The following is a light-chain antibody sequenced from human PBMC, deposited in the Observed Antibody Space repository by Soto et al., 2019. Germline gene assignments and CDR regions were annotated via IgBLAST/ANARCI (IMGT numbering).Light chain of an antibody. V-gene: IGKV3-20*01. CDR2: GAS. CDR1: QSVINNY. J-gene: IGKJ3*01. CDR3: QHYVNSLPQFT. Sequence: EIVLTQSPGILSLSPGERATLSCRASQSVINNYLAWYQQKPGQSPRLLIYGASARAIGIPDRFSGSGSGTDFTLTISRLEPEDFAVYCCQHYVNSLPQFTSGPGTGVDIK.